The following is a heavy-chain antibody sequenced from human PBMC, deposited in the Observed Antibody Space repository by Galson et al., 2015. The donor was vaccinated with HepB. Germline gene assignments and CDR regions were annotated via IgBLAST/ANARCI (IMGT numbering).Heavy chain of an antibody. V-gene: IGHV3-9*01. J-gene: IGHJ6*02. CDR2: ITWNSGSI. CDR3: AKDKGTSYGSGRVSGMDV. D-gene: IGHD3-10*01. Sequence: SLRLSCAVSGFTFDDYAMHWVRQAPGKGLEWVSGITWNSGSIGYADSVKGRFTISRDNAKNSLYLQMNSLRAEDTALYYCAKDKGTSYGSGRVSGMDVWGQGTTVTVSS. CDR1: GFTFDDYA.